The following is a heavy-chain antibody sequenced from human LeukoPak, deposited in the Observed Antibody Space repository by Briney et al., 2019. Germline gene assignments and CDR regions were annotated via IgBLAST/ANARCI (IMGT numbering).Heavy chain of an antibody. CDR2: ISSSSSYI. CDR3: ARDEGIGTMVRGVIPAPFDY. V-gene: IGHV3-21*01. Sequence: GGSLRLSCAASGFTFSSYEMNWVRQAPGKGLEWVSSISSSSSYIYYADSVKGRFTISRDNAKNSLYLQMNSLRAEDTAVYYCARDEGIGTMVRGVIPAPFDYWGQGTLVTVSS. J-gene: IGHJ4*02. CDR1: GFTFSSYE. D-gene: IGHD3-10*01.